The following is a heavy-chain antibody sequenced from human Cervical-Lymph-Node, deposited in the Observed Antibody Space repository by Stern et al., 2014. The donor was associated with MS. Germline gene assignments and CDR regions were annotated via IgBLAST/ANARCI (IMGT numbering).Heavy chain of an antibody. CDR3: ARDTTSPERSDW. Sequence: EVQLVQSGGGVIQPGGSLRLSCTASGFTVTRDYMTWVRQAPGMGLEWVSLITNVGSPLYTDSVKGRFTISRDDSKNTVYLHMTSLRAEDTAMYYCARDTTSPERSDWWGQGTLVTVSS. J-gene: IGHJ4*02. D-gene: IGHD1-1*01. V-gene: IGHV3-53*01. CDR1: GFTVTRDY. CDR2: ITNVGSP.